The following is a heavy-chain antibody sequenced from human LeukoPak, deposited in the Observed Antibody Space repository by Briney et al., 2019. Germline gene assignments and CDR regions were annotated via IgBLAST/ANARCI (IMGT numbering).Heavy chain of an antibody. Sequence: GGSLRLSCAASGFTFSSYGMHWVRQAPGKGLDWVAVISYDGSNKYYADSVKGRFTISRDNSKRTLFLQTDSLRGEDTAVYYCANGGYYSLDSWGQGTLVTVSS. CDR3: ANGGYYSLDS. J-gene: IGHJ4*02. CDR2: ISYDGSNK. CDR1: GFTFSSYG. V-gene: IGHV3-30*18. D-gene: IGHD2-15*01.